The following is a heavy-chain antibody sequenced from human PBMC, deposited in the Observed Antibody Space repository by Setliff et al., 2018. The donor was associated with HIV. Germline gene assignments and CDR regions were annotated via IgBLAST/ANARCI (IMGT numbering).Heavy chain of an antibody. V-gene: IGHV4-39*01. CDR3: ARPFDWGSSHPLGY. D-gene: IGHD3-9*01. Sequence: PSETLSLTCTVSGDSIGSSSYYWAWIRQPPGKGLEWIGSIYYSGNTYYNPSLKSRVTISVDTSKNQFSLKLSSVTAADTAVYYCARPFDWGSSHPLGYWSQGTLVTVSS. J-gene: IGHJ4*02. CDR1: GDSIGSSSYY. CDR2: IYYSGNT.